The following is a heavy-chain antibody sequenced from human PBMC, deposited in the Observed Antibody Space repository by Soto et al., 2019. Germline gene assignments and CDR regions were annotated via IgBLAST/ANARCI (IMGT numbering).Heavy chain of an antibody. V-gene: IGHV4-59*01. CDR1: GDSLTKYY. CDR2: IYYSDYNS. CDR3: ARVSYFRGFDWLFSFDA. D-gene: IGHD3-9*01. J-gene: IGHJ4*02. Sequence: AETLTITCEGSGDSLTKYYVGWMRQLPGTRLEWMGHIYYSDYNSSYNPSLKSQVSMSVDTSKNQFSLKLRSVNADDTAVYFCARVSYFRGFDWLFSFDAWREVAPVTVCS.